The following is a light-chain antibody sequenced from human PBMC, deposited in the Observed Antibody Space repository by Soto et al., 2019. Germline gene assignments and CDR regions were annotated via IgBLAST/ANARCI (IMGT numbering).Light chain of an antibody. CDR1: QSVSTN. CDR2: GAS. V-gene: IGKV3-15*01. Sequence: EIVMTQSPTTLSVSPGERATLSCRASQSVSTNLAWYQQKPGQVPSLLIYGASTRASCIPARFSGSGSGTEFTLTSGSLQSEDFAVYYCQQYSSSPAFGQGTRLEIK. CDR3: QQYSSSPA. J-gene: IGKJ5*01.